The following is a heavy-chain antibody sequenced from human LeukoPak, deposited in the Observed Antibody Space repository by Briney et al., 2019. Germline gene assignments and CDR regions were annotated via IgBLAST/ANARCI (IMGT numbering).Heavy chain of an antibody. CDR2: ISYDGSNK. D-gene: IGHD4-11*01. J-gene: IGHJ6*02. CDR1: GFTFSSYG. CDR3: AKDLYSNPYYYYGMDV. Sequence: GRSLRFSCAASGFTFSSYGMHWVRRAPGKGLEWVAVISYDGSNKYYADSVKGRFTISRDNSKNTLYLQMNSLRAEDTAVYYCAKDLYSNPYYYYGMDVWGQGTTVTVSS. V-gene: IGHV3-30*18.